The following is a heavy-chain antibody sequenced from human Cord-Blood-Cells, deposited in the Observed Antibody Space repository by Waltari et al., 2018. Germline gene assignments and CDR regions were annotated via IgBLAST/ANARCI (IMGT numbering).Heavy chain of an antibody. Sequence: QVQLVQSGAEVKKPGASVKVSCKASGYTFTSYAMHWVRQAPGQRLEWMGWINAGNGNTKYSQKFQGRVTITRDTSASTAYMELSSLRSEDTAVYYCVSGGALVGATAYYYYGMDVWGQGTTVTVSS. CDR3: VSGGALVGATAYYYYGMDV. CDR1: GYTFTSYA. CDR2: INAGNGNT. J-gene: IGHJ6*02. D-gene: IGHD1-26*01. V-gene: IGHV1-3*01.